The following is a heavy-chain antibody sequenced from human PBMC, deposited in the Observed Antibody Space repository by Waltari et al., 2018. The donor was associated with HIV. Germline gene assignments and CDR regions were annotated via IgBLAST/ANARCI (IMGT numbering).Heavy chain of an antibody. CDR2: IKSESHGWTT. D-gene: IGHD3-16*01. Sequence: EVQLVESGGGLVTPGGSLTLSCAASGFTFNIAWMSWVRQAPGKGLEWVGRIKSESHGWTTDFAAPVKGRFTISRDDSKNTVSLQMNSLKTEDTAVYFCSTMGGFPSFDYWGQGTLVTVSS. V-gene: IGHV3-15*01. CDR1: GFTFNIAW. CDR3: STMGGFPSFDY. J-gene: IGHJ4*02.